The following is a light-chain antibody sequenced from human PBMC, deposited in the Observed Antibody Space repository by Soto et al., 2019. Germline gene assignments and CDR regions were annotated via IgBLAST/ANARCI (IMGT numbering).Light chain of an antibody. CDR3: QQYGDSPIT. CDR1: QSVSSSY. J-gene: IGKJ5*01. V-gene: IGKV3-20*01. Sequence: EIVLTQSPGTLSLSPGERATLSCRASQSVSSSYLAWYQQRPGQSPRLLISGASNRATGIPDRFSGSGSATDFTLTISRLEPEDFALYYCQQYGDSPITFGQGTRLEI. CDR2: GAS.